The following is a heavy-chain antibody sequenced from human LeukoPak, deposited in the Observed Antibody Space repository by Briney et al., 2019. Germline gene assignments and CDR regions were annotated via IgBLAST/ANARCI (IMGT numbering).Heavy chain of an antibody. V-gene: IGHV1-18*01. Sequence: GASVKVSCKASGYTFTSYGISWVRQAPGQGLEWMGWISAYNGNTNYAQKLQGRVTMTTDTSTSTAYMELRSLGSDDTAVYYCARDRGDSSGYYPFDYWGQGTLVTVSS. J-gene: IGHJ4*02. CDR2: ISAYNGNT. CDR3: ARDRGDSSGYYPFDY. CDR1: GYTFTSYG. D-gene: IGHD3-22*01.